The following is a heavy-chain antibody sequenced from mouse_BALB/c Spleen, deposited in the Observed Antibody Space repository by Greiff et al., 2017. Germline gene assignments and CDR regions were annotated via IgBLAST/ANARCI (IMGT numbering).Heavy chain of an antibody. J-gene: IGHJ1*01. CDR3: KREITSVGRSWCFDV. CDR2: ICPGNSDT. Sequence: EVQLQQSGPVLVRPGASVKMSCKASGYTFTSYCMHWVNQRPGPGLEWIGAICPGNSDTSYNQKFKGKARLTADTSNSTAYMDLSSLTSEDSAVYDCKREITSVGRSWCFDVWGAGTTVTVSS. CDR1: GYTFTSYC. V-gene: IGHV1-5*01. D-gene: IGHD1-1*01.